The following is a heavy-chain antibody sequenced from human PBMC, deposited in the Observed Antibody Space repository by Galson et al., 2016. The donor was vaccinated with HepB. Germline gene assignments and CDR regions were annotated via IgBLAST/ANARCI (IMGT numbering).Heavy chain of an antibody. V-gene: IGHV3-30*18. CDR3: AKVVLTGYYIGMDV. D-gene: IGHD3-9*01. Sequence: SLRLSCAASGFTFRSYSMHWVRQAPGKGLEWVALISYDGSNKYYADSVKGRFTISRDNSKNTLYLQMNSLRAEETAVYYCAKVVLTGYYIGMDVWGRGTTVIVSS. CDR1: GFTFRSYS. CDR2: ISYDGSNK. J-gene: IGHJ6*04.